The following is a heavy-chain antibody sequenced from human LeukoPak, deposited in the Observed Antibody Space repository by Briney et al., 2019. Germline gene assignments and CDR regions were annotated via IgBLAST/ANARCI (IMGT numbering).Heavy chain of an antibody. Sequence: GRSLRLSCVASGFTFTHYAMHWVRQAPGKGLEWVAVISYDGKSKYYGDSVKGRFTISRDSSRNTLYLQVNSLRVEDTAVYYCARDSTIFAVRMIDYWGQGTLVTVSS. V-gene: IGHV3-30*03. D-gene: IGHD3-3*01. CDR3: ARDSTIFAVRMIDY. CDR1: GFTFTHYA. J-gene: IGHJ4*02. CDR2: ISYDGKSK.